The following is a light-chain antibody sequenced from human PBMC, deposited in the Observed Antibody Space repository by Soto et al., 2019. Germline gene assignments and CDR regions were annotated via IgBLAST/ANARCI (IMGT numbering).Light chain of an antibody. Sequence: QSALTQPASVSGSPGQSFTISCTGTSSDVGGYNYVSWYQQHPGKAPKLMIYEVSNRPSGVSNRFSGSKSGNTASLTISGLQAEEEADYYCSSYTSSSTLVFGGGTKLTVL. CDR2: EVS. CDR1: SSDVGGYNY. V-gene: IGLV2-14*01. J-gene: IGLJ2*01. CDR3: SSYTSSSTLV.